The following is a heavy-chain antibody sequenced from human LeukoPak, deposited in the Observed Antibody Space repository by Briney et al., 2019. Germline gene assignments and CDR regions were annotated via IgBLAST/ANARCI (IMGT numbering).Heavy chain of an antibody. CDR1: GFTFSSYW. J-gene: IGHJ4*02. CDR3: ASGEQPGYYGSGTIDY. CDR2: INSDGSST. Sequence: SGGSLRLSCAASGFTFSSYWMHWVRQAPGEGLVWVSRINSDGSSTSYADSVKGRFTISRDNAKNTLYLQMNSLRAEDTAVYYCASGEQPGYYGSGTIDYWGQGTLVTVSS. V-gene: IGHV3-74*01. D-gene: IGHD3-10*01.